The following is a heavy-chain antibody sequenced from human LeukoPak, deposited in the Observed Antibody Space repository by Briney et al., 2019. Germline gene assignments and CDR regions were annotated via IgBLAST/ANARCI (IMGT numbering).Heavy chain of an antibody. J-gene: IGHJ5*02. CDR2: ISSSGTIT. CDR1: GFTFSDHY. CDR3: ARVAGPLFDP. V-gene: IGHV3-11*01. Sequence: TGGSLRLSCAASGFTFSDHYMSWIRQAPGKGLEWFSYISSSGTITHYADSVKGRFTISRDNAKNSLYLQMNSLRAEDTAVYYCARVAGPLFDPWGQGTLVTVSS.